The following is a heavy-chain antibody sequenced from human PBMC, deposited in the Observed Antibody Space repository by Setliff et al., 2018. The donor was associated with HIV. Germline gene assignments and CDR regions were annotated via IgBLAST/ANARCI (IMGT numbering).Heavy chain of an antibody. Sequence: GGSLRLSCVVSGFTFSSYGMHWVRQAPGKGLEWVSFVHTTDTYYANSVKGRFTISRDNSRNTLYLQMDSLRAEDTATYYCARGCFYASNTYVGPLPREAFDIWGQGTMVTVSS. V-gene: IGHV3-NL1*01. CDR1: GFTFSSYG. CDR3: ARGCFYASNTYVGPLPREAFDI. D-gene: IGHD3-22*01. J-gene: IGHJ3*02. CDR2: VHTTDT.